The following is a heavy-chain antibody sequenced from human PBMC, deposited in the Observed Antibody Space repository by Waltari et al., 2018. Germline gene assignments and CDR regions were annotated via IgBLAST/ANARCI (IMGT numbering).Heavy chain of an antibody. D-gene: IGHD6-19*01. CDR3: AKAVAGKVGGFDP. J-gene: IGHJ5*02. CDR2: IYYSGST. CDR1: GGSISSSSYY. Sequence: QLQLQESGPGLVKPSETLSLTCTVSGGSISSSSYYWGWIRQPPGKGLEWIGSIYYSGSTYYNPSRKSRVTISVDTSKNQFSLKLSSVTAADTAVYYCAKAVAGKVGGFDPWGQGTLVTVSS. V-gene: IGHV4-39*07.